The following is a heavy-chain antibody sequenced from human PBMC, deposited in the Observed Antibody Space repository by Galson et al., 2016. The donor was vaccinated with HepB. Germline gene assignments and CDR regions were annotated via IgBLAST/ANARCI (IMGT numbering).Heavy chain of an antibody. CDR1: GFTFSRYS. Sequence: SLRISCAGSGFTFSRYSINWVRQAPGKGLEWVSSISSISTYIDYADSVKGRFTISRDNTNNLVYLQMNDLRVDDTALYYCVREYFWGQGTPVTVSS. D-gene: IGHD2/OR15-2a*01. V-gene: IGHV3-21*01. J-gene: IGHJ1*01. CDR3: VREYF. CDR2: ISSISTYI.